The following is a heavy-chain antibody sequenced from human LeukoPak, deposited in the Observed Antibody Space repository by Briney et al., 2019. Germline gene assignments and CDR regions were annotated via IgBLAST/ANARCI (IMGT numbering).Heavy chain of an antibody. CDR1: GYTFTSYY. J-gene: IGHJ5*02. CDR2: INPSGGST. Sequence: ASVKVSCKASGYTFTSYYMHWVRQAPGQGLEWMGIINPSGGSTSYAQKFQGRVTMTRDMSTSTVYMELSSLRSEDTAVYYCAREYWNNAEFDPWGQGTLVTVSP. V-gene: IGHV1-46*01. D-gene: IGHD1/OR15-1a*01. CDR3: AREYWNNAEFDP.